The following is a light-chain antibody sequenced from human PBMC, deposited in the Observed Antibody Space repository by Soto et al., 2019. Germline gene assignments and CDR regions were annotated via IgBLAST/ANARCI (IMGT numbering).Light chain of an antibody. Sequence: QSALTQPPSASGSPGQSVTISCTGTSSDVGGYNYVSWYQQHPGTAPKLMIYEVSKRPSGVPDRFSGSKSGNTASLTVSGLQAEDEADYYCSSYASSNNLVFGGGTKLTVL. CDR2: EVS. CDR3: SSYASSNNLV. J-gene: IGLJ2*01. CDR1: SSDVGGYNY. V-gene: IGLV2-8*01.